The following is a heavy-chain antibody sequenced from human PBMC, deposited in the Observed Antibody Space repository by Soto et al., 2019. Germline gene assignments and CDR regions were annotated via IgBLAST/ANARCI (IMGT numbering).Heavy chain of an antibody. J-gene: IGHJ6*02. D-gene: IGHD3-3*01. V-gene: IGHV3-48*02. CDR1: GSDFSTYS. CDR2: VSMDSDTI. Sequence: QLVESGGGLVRPGGSLRLACRASGSDFSTYSMNWVRQAPGMGLEWIVYVSMDSDTIHYADSVKGRFTISRDDAENSLFLQMNSLRDEDTATYYCARLYYDYVWGQGTTVTVSS. CDR3: ARLYYDYV.